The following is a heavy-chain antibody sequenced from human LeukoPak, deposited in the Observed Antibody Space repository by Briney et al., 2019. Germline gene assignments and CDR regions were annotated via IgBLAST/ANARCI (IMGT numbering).Heavy chain of an antibody. Sequence: GASVKVSCKASGYTFTSYGISWVRQAPGQGLEWMGWISAYNGNTNYAQKLQGRVTMTTDTSTSTAYMELRSLRSDDTAVYYCAXXXXLGCSGGSCGYYFDYWGQGTLVTVSS. CDR2: ISAYNGNT. J-gene: IGHJ4*02. CDR3: AXXXXLGCSGGSCGYYFDY. V-gene: IGHV1-18*01. D-gene: IGHD2-15*01. CDR1: GYTFTSYG.